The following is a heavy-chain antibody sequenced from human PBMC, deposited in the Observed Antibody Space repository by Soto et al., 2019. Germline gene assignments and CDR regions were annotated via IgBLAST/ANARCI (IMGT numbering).Heavy chain of an antibody. CDR2: INHSGST. CDR3: ARGRRSFDWFTILGYYGMDV. V-gene: IGHV4-34*01. D-gene: IGHD3-9*01. J-gene: IGHJ6*02. Sequence: SETLSLTCAVYGGSFSGYYWSWIRQPPGKGLEWIGEINHSGSTNYNPSLKSRVTISVDTSKNQFSLKLSSVTAADTAVYYCARGRRSFDWFTILGYYGMDVWGQGTTVTVSS. CDR1: GGSFSGYY.